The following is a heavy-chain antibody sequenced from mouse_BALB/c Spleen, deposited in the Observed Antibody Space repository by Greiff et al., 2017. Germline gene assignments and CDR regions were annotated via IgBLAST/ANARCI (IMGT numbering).Heavy chain of an antibody. D-gene: IGHD2-4*01. Sequence: VQLQQSGAELVKPGASVKLSCTASGFNIKDTYMHWVKQRPEQGLEWIGRIDPANGNTKYDPKFQGKASITADTSSNTAYLQLSSLTSEDTAVYYCAREETMITPFAYWGQGTLVTVSA. J-gene: IGHJ3*01. V-gene: IGHV14-3*02. CDR3: AREETMITPFAY. CDR2: IDPANGNT. CDR1: GFNIKDTY.